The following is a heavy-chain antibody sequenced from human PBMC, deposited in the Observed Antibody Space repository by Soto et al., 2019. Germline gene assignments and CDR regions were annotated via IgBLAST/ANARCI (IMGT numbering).Heavy chain of an antibody. CDR1: GYTLTELS. CDR3: ARDHCSSTSCLTYIFDY. D-gene: IGHD2-2*01. V-gene: IGHV1-24*01. J-gene: IGHJ4*02. Sequence: GASVKVSCKVSGYTLTELSMHWVRQAPGKGLEWMGGFDPEDGETIYAQKFQGRVTITRDTSASTAYMELSSLRSEDTAVYYCARDHCSSTSCLTYIFDYWGQGTLVTVSS. CDR2: FDPEDGET.